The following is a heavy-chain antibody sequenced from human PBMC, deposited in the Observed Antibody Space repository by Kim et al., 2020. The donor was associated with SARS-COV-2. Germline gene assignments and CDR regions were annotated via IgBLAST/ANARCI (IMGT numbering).Heavy chain of an antibody. V-gene: IGHV3-11*01. J-gene: IGHJ4*02. CDR3: ARVGSSSSFGL. D-gene: IGHD6-6*01. Sequence: IYYADSVKGRFTISRDNAKNSLYLQMNSLRAEDTAVYYCARVGSSSSFGLWGQGTLVTVSS. CDR2: I.